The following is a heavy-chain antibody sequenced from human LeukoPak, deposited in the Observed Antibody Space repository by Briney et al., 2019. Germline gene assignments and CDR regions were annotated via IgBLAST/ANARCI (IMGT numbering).Heavy chain of an antibody. CDR1: GFTVSSNC. Sequence: TGGSLRLSCAASGFTVSSNCMSWVRQAPGKGLEWVSSISSSSSYIYYADSVKGRFIISRDNAKNSLYLQMNSLRAEDTAVYYCASMDDYSNYAGFWGQGTLVTVSS. CDR2: ISSSSSYI. J-gene: IGHJ4*02. V-gene: IGHV3-21*01. CDR3: ASMDDYSNYAGF. D-gene: IGHD4-11*01.